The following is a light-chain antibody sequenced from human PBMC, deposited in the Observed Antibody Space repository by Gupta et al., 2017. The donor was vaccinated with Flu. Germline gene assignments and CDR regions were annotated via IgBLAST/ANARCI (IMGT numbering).Light chain of an antibody. CDR1: SSNIGAGYD. CDR2: GNN. Sequence: QSVLTQPPSVSGAPGPRVTISCTGSSSNIGAGYDVHWYQQIPGTAPKVLIYGNNRRPSGVPDRFSGSKSVTSASLAITGLQAEDEADYYCQSYDNSLSGSKVFGGGTTLTVL. J-gene: IGLJ3*02. V-gene: IGLV1-40*01. CDR3: QSYDNSLSGSKV.